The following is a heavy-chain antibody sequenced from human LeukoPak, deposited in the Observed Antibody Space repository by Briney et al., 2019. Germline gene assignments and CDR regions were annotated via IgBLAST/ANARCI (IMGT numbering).Heavy chain of an antibody. CDR1: GFTVFNYW. V-gene: IGHV3-7*01. J-gene: IGHJ6*03. CDR3: ARGEFGDYYYFYMDV. Sequence: GGSLRLSCAASGFTVFNYWMSWVRQAPGKGLEWVANINLDGSQKYYVDSLKGRFTISRDNAKNSLYLQMNSLRAEDTATYYCARGEFGDYYYFYMDVWGKGTTVTVSS. D-gene: IGHD2/OR15-2a*01. CDR2: INLDGSQK.